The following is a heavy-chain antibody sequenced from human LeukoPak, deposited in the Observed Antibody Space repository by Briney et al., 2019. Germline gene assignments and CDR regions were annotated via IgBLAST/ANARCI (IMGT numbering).Heavy chain of an antibody. J-gene: IGHJ4*02. Sequence: AGGSLRLPCAASGFTFSGSAMHWVRQASGKGLEWVGRIRSKANSYATAYAASVKGRFTISRDDSKNTAYLQMNSLKTEDTAVYYCTRHEYYYDSSGYTQYGDYWGQGTLVTVSS. CDR1: GFTFSGSA. CDR2: IRSKANSYAT. D-gene: IGHD3-22*01. CDR3: TRHEYYYDSSGYTQYGDY. V-gene: IGHV3-73*01.